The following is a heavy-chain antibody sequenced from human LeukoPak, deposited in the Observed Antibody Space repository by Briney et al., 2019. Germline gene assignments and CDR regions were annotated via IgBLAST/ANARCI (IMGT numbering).Heavy chain of an antibody. CDR2: ISYDVSNK. V-gene: IGHV3-30-3*01. J-gene: IGHJ6*02. CDR1: GFTFSSYA. D-gene: IGHD1-14*01. CDR3: ARSRVTGRYYYCYYGMDV. Sequence: PGGSLRLSCGAPGFTFSSYAMHTVRQAPGKGLEWVAVISYDVSNKNYTDSVTGRFTISRDNSKSTLYLQMNSLRAEHTAVYYCARSRVTGRYYYCYYGMDVWGQGTTVTVSS.